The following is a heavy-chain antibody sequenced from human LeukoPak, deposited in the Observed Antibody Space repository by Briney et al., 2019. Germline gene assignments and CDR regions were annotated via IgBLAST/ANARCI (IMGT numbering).Heavy chain of an antibody. J-gene: IGHJ4*02. CDR1: GFSFDSYA. D-gene: IGHD6-13*01. CDR2: ISWNSGRV. V-gene: IGHV3-9*01. CDR3: AREGGRGSSNLDYFDY. Sequence: GRSLRLTCAASGFSFDSYAMHWVRQAQGKGLEWVSGISWNSGRVGYADSVKGRFTISRDNARNSLYLQMNNLRAADTAMYYCAREGGRGSSNLDYFDYWGRGILVTVSS.